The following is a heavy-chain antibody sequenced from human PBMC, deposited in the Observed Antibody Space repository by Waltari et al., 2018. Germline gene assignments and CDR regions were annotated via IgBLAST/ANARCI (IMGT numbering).Heavy chain of an antibody. D-gene: IGHD3-3*01. V-gene: IGHV3-7*01. CDR2: IKQDGSEK. J-gene: IGHJ4*02. Sequence: EVQLVESGGGLVQPGGSLRLSCAASGFTFSSYWMSWVRQAPGKGLEWVANIKQDGSEKSYVDSVKGRFTLSRDNAKNSLYLQMNSLRAEDTAVYYCAREGYYDFWSGYSSPRYYFDYWGQGTLVTVSS. CDR3: AREGYYDFWSGYSSPRYYFDY. CDR1: GFTFSSYW.